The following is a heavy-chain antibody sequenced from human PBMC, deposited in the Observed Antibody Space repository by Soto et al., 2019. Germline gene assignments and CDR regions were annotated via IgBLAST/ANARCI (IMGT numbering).Heavy chain of an antibody. CDR2: INHSGST. Sequence: KPSETLSLTCAVYGGSFSGYYWSWIRQPPGKGLEWIGEINHSGSTNYNPSLKSRVTISVDTSKNQFSLKLSSVTAADTAVYYCARGYSYGYFDYWGQGTLVTVPQ. CDR1: GGSFSGYY. CDR3: ARGYSYGYFDY. J-gene: IGHJ4*02. V-gene: IGHV4-34*01. D-gene: IGHD5-18*01.